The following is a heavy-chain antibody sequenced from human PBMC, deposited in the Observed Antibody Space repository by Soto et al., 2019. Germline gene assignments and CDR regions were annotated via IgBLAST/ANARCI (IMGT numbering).Heavy chain of an antibody. CDR3: ARDCSSTSCYAYP. CDR1: GGTFSSYT. D-gene: IGHD2-2*01. J-gene: IGHJ5*02. V-gene: IGHV1-69*08. Sequence: QVQLVQSGAEVKKPGSSVKVSCKASGGTFSSYTISWVRQAPGQGLEWMGRIIPILGIANYAQKFQGRVTXTXDXXTSTAYRELSSLRSEDTAVYYCARDCSSTSCYAYPWGQGTLVTVSS. CDR2: IIPILGIA.